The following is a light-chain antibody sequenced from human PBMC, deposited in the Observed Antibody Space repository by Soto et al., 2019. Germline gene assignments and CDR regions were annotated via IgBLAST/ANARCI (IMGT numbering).Light chain of an antibody. V-gene: IGLV2-14*01. CDR1: SSDIGAYNY. CDR3: NSYATGTTP. J-gene: IGLJ2*01. Sequence: QSALTQPASVSGSPGQSITISCTGTSSDIGAYNYVSWYQQHPVKAPKLLIYDVSYRPSGVSDRFSGSKSGNTASLTISGLQAEDEADYYCNSYATGTTPFGGGTKLTVL. CDR2: DVS.